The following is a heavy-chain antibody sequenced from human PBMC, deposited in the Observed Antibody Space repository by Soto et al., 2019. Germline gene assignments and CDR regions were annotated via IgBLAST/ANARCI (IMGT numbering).Heavy chain of an antibody. Sequence: EVQLLESGGGLVQPGGSLRLSCAASEFTFITYAMSWVRQAPGKGLEWVSGISGSGGSTNYADSVKGRFTISRDNSKNTLSLQMNSLRAEDTAVYYCAKAVAGDWYFDLWGRGTLVTVAS. CDR2: ISGSGGST. V-gene: IGHV3-23*01. CDR1: EFTFITYA. D-gene: IGHD6-19*01. J-gene: IGHJ2*01. CDR3: AKAVAGDWYFDL.